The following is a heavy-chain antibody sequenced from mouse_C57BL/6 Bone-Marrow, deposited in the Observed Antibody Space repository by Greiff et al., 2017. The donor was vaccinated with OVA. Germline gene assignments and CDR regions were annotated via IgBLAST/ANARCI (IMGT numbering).Heavy chain of an antibody. CDR1: GFNIKDDY. CDR2: IDPENGDT. J-gene: IGHJ4*01. V-gene: IGHV14-4*01. Sequence: EVMLVESGAELVRPGALVKLSCTASGFNIKDDYMHWVKQRPEQGLEWIGWIDPENGDTEYASKFQGKATITADTSSNTAYLQLSSLTSEDTAVYYVRGAMDYWGQGTSVTVSS. CDR3: RGAMDY.